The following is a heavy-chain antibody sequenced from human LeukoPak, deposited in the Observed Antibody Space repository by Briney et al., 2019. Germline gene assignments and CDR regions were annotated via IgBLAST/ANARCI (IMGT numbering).Heavy chain of an antibody. CDR2: LYYSGCT. CDR3: ARGAAAGSWVYGMDV. V-gene: IGHV4-4*02. D-gene: IGHD6-13*01. Sequence: SGILSLTCGGSGGYISASNWWSWVRQPPGKGLEWIGDLYYSGCTQYSPSLKSRVTMSVDKSKTQFSMNLSSVTAADTAVYYCARGAAAGSWVYGMDVWGRGTTVT. CDR1: GGYISASNW. J-gene: IGHJ6*02.